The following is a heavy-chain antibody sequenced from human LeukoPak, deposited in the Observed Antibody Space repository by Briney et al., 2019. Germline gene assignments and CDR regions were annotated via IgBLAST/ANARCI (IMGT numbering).Heavy chain of an antibody. CDR3: ARDYGDYSRSYYYMDV. D-gene: IGHD4-17*01. CDR1: GGSFSGYY. J-gene: IGHJ6*03. V-gene: IGHV4-34*01. Sequence: SETLSLTCAVYGGSFSGYYWSWIRQPPGKGLEWIGEINHSGSTNYNPSLKSRVTISVDTSKNQFSLKLSSVTAADTAVYYCARDYGDYSRSYYYMDVWGKGTTVTVSS. CDR2: INHSGST.